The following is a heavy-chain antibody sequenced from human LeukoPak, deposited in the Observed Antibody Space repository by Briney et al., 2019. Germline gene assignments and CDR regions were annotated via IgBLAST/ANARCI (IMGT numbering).Heavy chain of an antibody. J-gene: IGHJ4*02. CDR1: GGTFSSYA. V-gene: IGHV1-69*05. CDR2: IIPIFGTA. CDR3: ARAFTIFGVVIIEYFDY. Sequence: ASVKVSCKASGGTFSSYAISWVRQAPGQGLEWMGRIIPIFGTANYAQKFQGRVTITTDESTSTAYMELSSLRSEDTAVYYCARAFTIFGVVIIEYFDYWGQGTLATVSS. D-gene: IGHD3-3*01.